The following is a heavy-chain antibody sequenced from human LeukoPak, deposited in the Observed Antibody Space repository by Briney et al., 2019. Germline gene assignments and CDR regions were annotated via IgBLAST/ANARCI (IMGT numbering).Heavy chain of an antibody. CDR3: TRESPMVATYYFDY. CDR2: IKEDGSEK. CDR1: GFNPSDNW. D-gene: IGHD5-12*01. J-gene: IGHJ4*02. Sequence: GGSLRLSCAASGFNPSDNWMSWVRQAPGKGLEWVANIKEDGSEKYYVDSVKGRFTISRDNAKNSLYLQMNSLRPEDTAMYYCTRESPMVATYYFDYWGQGTLVTVSS. V-gene: IGHV3-7*05.